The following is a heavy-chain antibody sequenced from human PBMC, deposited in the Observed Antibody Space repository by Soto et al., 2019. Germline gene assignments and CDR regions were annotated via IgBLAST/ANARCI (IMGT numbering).Heavy chain of an antibody. V-gene: IGHV4-39*01. D-gene: IGHD6-19*01. CDR1: GGSISSSSYY. CDR3: ARIQDRYSSGWFAYYYYGMDV. J-gene: IGHJ6*02. CDR2: IYYSGST. Sequence: PSETLSLTCTVSGGSISSSSYYWDWIRQPPGKGLEWIGSIYYSGSTYYNPSLKSRVTISVDTSKNQFSLKLSSVTAADTAVYYCARIQDRYSSGWFAYYYYGMDVWGQGTTVTVSS.